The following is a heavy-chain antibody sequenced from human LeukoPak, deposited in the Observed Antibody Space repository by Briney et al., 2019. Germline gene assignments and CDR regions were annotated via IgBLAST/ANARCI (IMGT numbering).Heavy chain of an antibody. V-gene: IGHV3-7*01. CDR2: IKQDGSEK. J-gene: IGHJ4*02. CDR3: ARDGLRYFDWFELTYFDY. CDR1: GFTFSNYW. Sequence: GGSLRLSCVASGFTFSNYWMSWVRQAPGKGLEWVANIKQDGSEKYYVNSVKGRFTISRDNAKNSLYLHMSSLRAEDTAVYYCARDGLRYFDWFELTYFDYWGQGTLVTVSS. D-gene: IGHD3-9*01.